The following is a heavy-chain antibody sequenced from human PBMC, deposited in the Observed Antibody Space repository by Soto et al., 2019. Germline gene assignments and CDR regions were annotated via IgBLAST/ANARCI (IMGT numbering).Heavy chain of an antibody. Sequence: PSETLSLTCTVSGGSISSYYWSWIRQPPGKGLEWIGYIYYSGSTNYNPSLKSRVTISVDTSKNQFSLKLSSLRSEDTAVYYCARVVYYDRIIDYWGQETLVTAPQ. V-gene: IGHV4-59*01. CDR1: GGSISSYY. D-gene: IGHD3-22*01. J-gene: IGHJ4*02. CDR2: IYYSGST. CDR3: ARVVYYDRIIDY.